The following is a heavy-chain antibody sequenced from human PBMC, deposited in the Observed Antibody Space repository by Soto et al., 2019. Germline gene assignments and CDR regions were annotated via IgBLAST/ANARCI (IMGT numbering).Heavy chain of an antibody. CDR3: ARAGYFDWLLLDFDY. Sequence: GASVKVSCKASGYTFTGYYMHWVRQAPGQGLEWMGWINPNSGGTNYAQKFQGWVTMTRDTSISTAYMELSRLRSDDTAVYYCARAGYFDWLLLDFDYWGQGTLVTLSS. V-gene: IGHV1-2*04. J-gene: IGHJ4*02. CDR2: INPNSGGT. CDR1: GYTFTGYY. D-gene: IGHD3-9*01.